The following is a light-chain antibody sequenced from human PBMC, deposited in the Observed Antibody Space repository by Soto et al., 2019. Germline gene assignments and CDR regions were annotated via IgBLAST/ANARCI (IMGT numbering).Light chain of an antibody. CDR2: TAS. CDR1: QSISTY. J-gene: IGKJ1*01. V-gene: IGKV1-39*01. CDR3: QQSYSMPWT. Sequence: DIEMTKSPSTVSASVGDRVTITCRASQSISTYLNWYQQKPGKAPKVLIYTASSLQSGVPSRFGGSGSGTDFTLTISSLQPEDFATYYCQQSYSMPWTFGQGTKVDIK.